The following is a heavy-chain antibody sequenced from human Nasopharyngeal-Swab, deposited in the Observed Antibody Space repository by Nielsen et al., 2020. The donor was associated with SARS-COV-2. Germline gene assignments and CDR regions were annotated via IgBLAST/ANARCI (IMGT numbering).Heavy chain of an antibody. J-gene: IGHJ3*01. Sequence: GESLKISCAASGFTFNIYAMAWVRRAPGRGLEWVSAISASGGSTYYRNSVKGRFSISRDNSKNTLFLQMNSLTVDDTALYYCAKDDVVRGDAFDFWGQGTMVTMSS. CDR2: ISASGGST. V-gene: IGHV3-23*01. CDR3: AKDDVVRGDAFDF. CDR1: GFTFNIYA. D-gene: IGHD3-10*01.